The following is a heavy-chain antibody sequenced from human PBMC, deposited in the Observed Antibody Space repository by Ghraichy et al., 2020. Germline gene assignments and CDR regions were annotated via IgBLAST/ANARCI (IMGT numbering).Heavy chain of an antibody. Sequence: GGSLRLSCAASGFTFSSYSMNWVRQAPGKGLEWVSSISSSSSYIYYADSVKGRFTISRDNAKNSLYLQMNSLRAEDTAVYYCARVDGGLAVAGTGDYWGQGTLVTVSS. CDR3: ARVDGGLAVAGTGDY. J-gene: IGHJ4*02. CDR1: GFTFSSYS. CDR2: ISSSSSYI. V-gene: IGHV3-21*01. D-gene: IGHD6-19*01.